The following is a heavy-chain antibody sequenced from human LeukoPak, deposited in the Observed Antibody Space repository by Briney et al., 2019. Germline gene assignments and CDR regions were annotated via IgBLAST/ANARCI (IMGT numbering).Heavy chain of an antibody. J-gene: IGHJ5*02. Sequence: GGSLRLSCAASGFTFSCYSMNWVRQAPGKGLEWVAHMNEDGSGRFYVDSAKGRFTISRDDTQNSVYLQMNSLRVEDTAVYYCAAWFGESVPWGQGTLVTVSS. D-gene: IGHD3-10*01. CDR3: AAWFGESVP. CDR1: GFTFSCYS. CDR2: MNEDGSGR. V-gene: IGHV3-7*01.